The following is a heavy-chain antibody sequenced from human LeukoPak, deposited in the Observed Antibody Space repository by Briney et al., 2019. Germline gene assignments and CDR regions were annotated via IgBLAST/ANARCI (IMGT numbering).Heavy chain of an antibody. Sequence: GASVKVSCKASGYTFTSYYMHWVRQAPGQGLEWMGIINPSGGGTSYAQKFQGRGTMTRDTSTSTVYMELSSLSSEDTAVYYCARDRSSSSLDYWGQGTLVTVSS. CDR3: ARDRSSSSLDY. J-gene: IGHJ4*02. D-gene: IGHD6-13*01. V-gene: IGHV1-46*01. CDR1: GYTFTSYY. CDR2: INPSGGGT.